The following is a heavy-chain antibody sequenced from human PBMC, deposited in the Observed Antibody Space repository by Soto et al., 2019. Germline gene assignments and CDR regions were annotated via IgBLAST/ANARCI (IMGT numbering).Heavy chain of an antibody. CDR3: ARDRTTSGVNWFDP. Sequence: GGSLRLSCAASGFSLSSYGMHWVRQAPGKGLEWVAVISSGGSNKYYADSVRGRFTISRDNAKSTLYLQMNSLRAEDTAVYYCARDRTTSGVNWFDPWGQGTLVTVSS. CDR1: GFSLSSYG. D-gene: IGHD2-8*01. J-gene: IGHJ5*02. V-gene: IGHV3-33*01. CDR2: ISSGGSNK.